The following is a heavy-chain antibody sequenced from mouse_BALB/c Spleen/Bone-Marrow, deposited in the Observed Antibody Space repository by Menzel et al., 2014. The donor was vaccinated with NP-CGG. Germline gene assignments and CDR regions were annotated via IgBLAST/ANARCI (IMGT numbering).Heavy chain of an antibody. CDR3: TFLVKEDFAY. CDR2: FYPGNSDT. V-gene: IGHV1-5*01. D-gene: IGHD2-10*02. J-gene: IGHJ3*01. Sequence: EVQLQQSGTVLARPGASVRMSCKASGYSFTSYWMHWVKQGPGQGLEWIGAFYPGNSDTTYNQKFKGKAKLTAVTSASTAYMELSSLTNEDSAVYYCTFLVKEDFAYWGQGTLVTVSA. CDR1: GYSFTSYW.